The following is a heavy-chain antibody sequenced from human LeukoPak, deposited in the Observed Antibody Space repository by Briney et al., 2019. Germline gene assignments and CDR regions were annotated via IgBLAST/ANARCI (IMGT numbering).Heavy chain of an antibody. Sequence: SGGSLRLSCAASGFTFSSYGMHWVRQAPGKGLEYVSAISSNGGSTYYANSVKGRFTISRDNSKNTLYLQMGSLRAEDMAVYYCARAQDFWSGCFFWGQGTLVTVSS. CDR3: ARAQDFWSGCFF. D-gene: IGHD3-3*01. CDR2: ISSNGGST. CDR1: GFTFSSYG. J-gene: IGHJ4*02. V-gene: IGHV3-64*01.